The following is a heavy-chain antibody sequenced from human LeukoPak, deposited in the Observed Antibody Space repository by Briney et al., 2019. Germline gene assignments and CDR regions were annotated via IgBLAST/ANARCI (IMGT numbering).Heavy chain of an antibody. CDR1: GHSISIGYY. Sequence: SETLSLTCTVSGHSISIGYYWGWVRQPPGKGLEYIGNIYHNGDTYYNPSLKSRVTISVDTSNNEFSLRLTSVTAADTAVYYCARDTIGNYISDSWGQGTLVTVSS. D-gene: IGHD1-7*01. V-gene: IGHV4-38-2*02. CDR3: ARDTIGNYISDS. J-gene: IGHJ5*01. CDR2: IYHNGDT.